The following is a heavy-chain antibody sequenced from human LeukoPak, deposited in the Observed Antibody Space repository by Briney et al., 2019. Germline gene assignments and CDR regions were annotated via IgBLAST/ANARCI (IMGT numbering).Heavy chain of an antibody. CDR2: ISAYNGNT. D-gene: IGHD3-22*01. CDR3: ARVADGTYYYDSSGYYFDY. Sequence: ASVKVSCKASGYTFTSYGISWVRQAPGQGLEWMGWISAYNGNTNYAQKLQGRVTMTTDTSTSTAYMELRSLRSEDTAVYYCARVADGTYYYDSSGYYFDYWGQGTLVTVSS. CDR1: GYTFTSYG. J-gene: IGHJ4*02. V-gene: IGHV1-18*01.